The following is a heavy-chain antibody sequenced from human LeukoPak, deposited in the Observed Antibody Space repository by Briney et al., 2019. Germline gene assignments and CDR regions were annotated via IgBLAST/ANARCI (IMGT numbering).Heavy chain of an antibody. V-gene: IGHV3-30*18. CDR2: ISYDGSNK. D-gene: IGHD2/OR15-2a*01. CDR3: AKDDLSLWLDY. Sequence: QPGGSLRLSCAASAFTFSNYAMAWVRQAPGKGLEWVAVISYDGSNKYYADSVKGRFTISRDNSKNTLYLQMNSLRAEDTAVYYCAKDDLSLWLDYWGQGTLVTVSS. J-gene: IGHJ4*02. CDR1: AFTFSNYA.